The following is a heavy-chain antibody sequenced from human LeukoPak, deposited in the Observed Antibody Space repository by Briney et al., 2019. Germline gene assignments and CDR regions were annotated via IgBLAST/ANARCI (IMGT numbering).Heavy chain of an antibody. CDR2: IYYSGTT. Sequence: PSETLSLTCTVSGGSISSNAYYWGWSRRPPGKGLEWIGSIYYSGTTYYNPSLKSRVTISVDTSKNQFSLKLSSVPPADTAVYFCARHGATAYFFDYWGQGILVTPSP. CDR3: ARHGATAYFFDY. V-gene: IGHV4-39*01. CDR1: GGSISSNAYY. J-gene: IGHJ4*02. D-gene: IGHD1-26*01.